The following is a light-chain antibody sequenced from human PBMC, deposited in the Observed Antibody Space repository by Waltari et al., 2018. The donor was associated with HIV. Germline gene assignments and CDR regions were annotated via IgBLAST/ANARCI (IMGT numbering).Light chain of an antibody. CDR1: QGISSY. CDR2: SAS. CDR3: QQLNSYPVPFT. V-gene: IGKV1-9*01. Sequence: DIQLTQSPSFLSASVGDRVTITCRASQGISSYLAWYQQKPGKAPKFLIYSASTLQSGVPSRFSGRASGTEFTLTISSLQPEDFATYYCQQLNSYPVPFTFGPGTKVDIK. J-gene: IGKJ3*01.